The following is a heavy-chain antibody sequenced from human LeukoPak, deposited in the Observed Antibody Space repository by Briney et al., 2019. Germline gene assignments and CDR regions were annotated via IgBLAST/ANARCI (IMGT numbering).Heavy chain of an antibody. D-gene: IGHD3-10*01. Sequence: TGGSLRLSCAASGFTFSSYWMSWVRQAPGKGLEWVANIKQDGSEKYYVDSVKGRFTISRDNAKNSLYLQMNSLRAEDTAVYYCARASSPPIYGSGSYYSGYWGQGTLVTVSS. CDR2: IKQDGSEK. V-gene: IGHV3-7*01. CDR3: ARASSPPIYGSGSYYSGY. J-gene: IGHJ4*02. CDR1: GFTFSSYW.